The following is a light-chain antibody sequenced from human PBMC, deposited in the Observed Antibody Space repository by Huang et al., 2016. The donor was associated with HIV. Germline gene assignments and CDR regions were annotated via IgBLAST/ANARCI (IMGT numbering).Light chain of an antibody. CDR2: GAS. CDR3: QQYNNWPPLT. J-gene: IGKJ4*01. Sequence: IVLTQSPASLSLSPGERATLSCRASQSVRHYLAWYQHKPGQPPRLLIYGASTRATGIPARFSGSGSGTEFTLTISSLQSEDFAVYYCQQYNNWPPLTFGGGTKVEIK. CDR1: QSVRHY. V-gene: IGKV3-15*01.